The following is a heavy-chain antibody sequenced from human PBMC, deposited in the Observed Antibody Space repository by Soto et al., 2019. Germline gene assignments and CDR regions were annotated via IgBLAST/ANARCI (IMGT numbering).Heavy chain of an antibody. D-gene: IGHD6-19*01. Sequence: QVQLVESGGGVVQPGRSLRLSCAASGFTFSSFAMYWVRQAPGKGLKWVAVTSSDGSNKYYADSVKGRFTISRDNSKNTLYLQMNSLRADDTAVYYCAKKSGSSGRADAFDIWGQGTMVTVSA. CDR3: AKKSGSSGRADAFDI. CDR1: GFTFSSFA. J-gene: IGHJ3*02. CDR2: TSSDGSNK. V-gene: IGHV3-30-3*02.